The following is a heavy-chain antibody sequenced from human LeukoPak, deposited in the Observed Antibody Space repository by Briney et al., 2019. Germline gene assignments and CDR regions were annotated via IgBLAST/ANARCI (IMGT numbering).Heavy chain of an antibody. D-gene: IGHD3-10*01. CDR2: ISSSGSTI. V-gene: IGHV3-11*01. CDR1: GFTFSDYY. Sequence: GGSLRLSCAASGFTFSDYYMSWIRQAPGKGLEWVSYISSSGSTIYYADSVKGRSTISRDNAKNSLYLQMNSLRAEDTAVYYCAREFERFGEHGMDVWGQGTTVTVSS. CDR3: AREFERFGEHGMDV. J-gene: IGHJ6*02.